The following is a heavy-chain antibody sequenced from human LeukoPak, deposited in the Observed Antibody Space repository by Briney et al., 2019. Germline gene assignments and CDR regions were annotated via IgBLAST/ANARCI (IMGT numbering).Heavy chain of an antibody. CDR1: GFTFSSYG. CDR2: IWYDGSNK. J-gene: IGHJ4*02. V-gene: IGHV3-30*02. CDR3: AKGLTPYCGGDCYWDYFDY. D-gene: IGHD2-21*02. Sequence: GGSLRLSCAASGFTFSSYGMHWVRQAPGKGLEWVAVIWYDGSNKYYADSVKGRFTISRDNSKNTLYLQMNSLRAEDTAVYYCAKGLTPYCGGDCYWDYFDYWGQGTLVTVSS.